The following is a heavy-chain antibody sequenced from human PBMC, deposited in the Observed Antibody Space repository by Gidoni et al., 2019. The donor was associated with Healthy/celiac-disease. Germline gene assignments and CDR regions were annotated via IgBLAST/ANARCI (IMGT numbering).Heavy chain of an antibody. Sequence: QVQLQESGPGLVKPSQTLSLTCTVSGGSISSGSYSWSWIRQPAGKGLEWIGRIYTSGSTNYNPALKSRVTISVDTSKNQFSLKLSSVTAADTAVYYCARDFGSIGLRWFDPWGQGTLVTVSS. CDR3: ARDFGSIGLRWFDP. J-gene: IGHJ5*02. CDR2: IYTSGST. V-gene: IGHV4-61*02. CDR1: GGSISSGSYS. D-gene: IGHD6-6*01.